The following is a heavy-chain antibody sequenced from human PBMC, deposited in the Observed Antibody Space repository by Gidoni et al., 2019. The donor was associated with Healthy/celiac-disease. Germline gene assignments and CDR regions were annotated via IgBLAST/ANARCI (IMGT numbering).Heavy chain of an antibody. D-gene: IGHD5-12*01. CDR1: GSTLTALS. CDR3: ATDRGDRVVFDL. V-gene: IGHV1-24*01. Sequence: QVQLVQSGDEVKQPGASVKVSCKVSGSTLTALSIHWARQSPGKGLEWMGGFDPEDGETNYAQKFQGRVTMTEDTSTDTAYMELSSLRSEDTAVYYCATDRGDRVVFDLWGRGTLVTVSS. CDR2: FDPEDGET. J-gene: IGHJ2*01.